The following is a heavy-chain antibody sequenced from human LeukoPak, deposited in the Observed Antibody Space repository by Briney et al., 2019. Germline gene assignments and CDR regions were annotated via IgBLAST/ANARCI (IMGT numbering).Heavy chain of an antibody. J-gene: IGHJ6*02. D-gene: IGHD2-21*01. Sequence: SVNVSCKASGFTFTSSAMQWVRQARGPRLEWIGWIVVGSGNTNYAQKFQERVTITRDMSTSTAYMELSSLRSEDTAVYYCAAEESYETPYGMDVWGQGTTVTVSS. CDR3: AAEESYETPYGMDV. V-gene: IGHV1-58*02. CDR1: GFTFTSSA. CDR2: IVVGSGNT.